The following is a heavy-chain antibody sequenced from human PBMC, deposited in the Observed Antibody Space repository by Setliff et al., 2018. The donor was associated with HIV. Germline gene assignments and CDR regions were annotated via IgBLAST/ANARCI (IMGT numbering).Heavy chain of an antibody. Sequence: ASVKVSCKASGYTFSSYDINWVRQATGQGLEWMGWMNPNSGNTGDAQKLQCRVTMTTHTSTNTAYMELRSLRSDDTAVYYCARLTGRYRDSPVGAFDIWGQGKMVTVSS. CDR2: MNPNSGNT. J-gene: IGHJ3*02. CDR3: ARLTGRYRDSPVGAFDI. D-gene: IGHD3-16*02. CDR1: GYTFSSYD. V-gene: IGHV1-8*02.